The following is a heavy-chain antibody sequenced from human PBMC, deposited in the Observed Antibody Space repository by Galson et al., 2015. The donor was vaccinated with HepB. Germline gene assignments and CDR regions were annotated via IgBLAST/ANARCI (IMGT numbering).Heavy chain of an antibody. V-gene: IGHV3-23*01. D-gene: IGHD5-12*01. CDR2: ICGSGGST. Sequence: SLRLSCAASGFTFSSYAMSWVRQAPGKGLEWVSAICGSGGSTYYADSVKGRFTISRDNSKNTLYLQMNSLRAEDTAVYYCAKALGGYVDYYFDYWGQGTLVTVSS. CDR1: GFTFSSYA. CDR3: AKALGGYVDYYFDY. J-gene: IGHJ4*02.